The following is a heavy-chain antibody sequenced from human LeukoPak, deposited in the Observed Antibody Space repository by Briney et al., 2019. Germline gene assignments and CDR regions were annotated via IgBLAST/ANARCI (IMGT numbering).Heavy chain of an antibody. J-gene: IGHJ4*02. CDR3: ARDGYGGNDGGY. CDR1: GGSFSGYY. D-gene: IGHD4-23*01. Sequence: SETLSLTCAVYGGSFSGYYWSWIRQPPGKGLEWIGEIDHSGSTNYNPSLKSRVTISVDTSKNQFSLKLSSVTAADTAVYYCARDGYGGNDGGYRGQGTLVTVSS. V-gene: IGHV4-34*01. CDR2: IDHSGST.